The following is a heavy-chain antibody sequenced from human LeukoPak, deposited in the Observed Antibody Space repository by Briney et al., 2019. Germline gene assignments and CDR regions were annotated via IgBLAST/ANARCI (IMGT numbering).Heavy chain of an antibody. Sequence: RSLRLSCTASGFTFGDYAMSWVRQAPGKGLEWVGFIRSKAYGGTTEYAASVKGRFTISRDDSKSIAYLHMNSLKTEDTAVYYCTRERIASSIFGVVISPPDYWGQGTLVTVSS. CDR1: GFTFGDYA. J-gene: IGHJ4*02. V-gene: IGHV3-49*04. D-gene: IGHD3-3*01. CDR3: TRERIASSIFGVVISPPDY. CDR2: IRSKAYGGTT.